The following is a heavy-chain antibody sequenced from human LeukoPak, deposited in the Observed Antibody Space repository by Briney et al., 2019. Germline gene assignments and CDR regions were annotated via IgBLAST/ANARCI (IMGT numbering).Heavy chain of an antibody. Sequence: SETLSLTCTVSGGSISSYYWSWIRQPPGKRLEWIGYIYYSGSTNYNPSLKSRVTISVDTSKNQFSLKLSSVTAADTAVYYCARENVEMATIPRAFDIWGQGTMVTVSS. V-gene: IGHV4-59*01. CDR2: IYYSGST. D-gene: IGHD5-24*01. J-gene: IGHJ3*02. CDR1: GGSISSYY. CDR3: ARENVEMATIPRAFDI.